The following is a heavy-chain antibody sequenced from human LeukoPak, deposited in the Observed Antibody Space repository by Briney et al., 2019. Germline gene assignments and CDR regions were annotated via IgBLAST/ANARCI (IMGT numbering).Heavy chain of an antibody. J-gene: IGHJ4*02. CDR3: ARSSGWYIGFDY. CDR2: IIPIFGTA. Sequence: SVKVSCKASGGTFSSYAISWVRQAPGQGLEWMGGIIPIFGTANYAQKFQGRVTITADESTSTVYMELSSLRSEDTAVYYCARSSGWYIGFDYWGQGTLVTVSS. D-gene: IGHD6-19*01. CDR1: GGTFSSYA. V-gene: IGHV1-69*01.